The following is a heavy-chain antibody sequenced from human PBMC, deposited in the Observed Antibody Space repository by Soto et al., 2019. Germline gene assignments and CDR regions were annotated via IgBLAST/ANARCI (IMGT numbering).Heavy chain of an antibody. CDR3: ARASGRPYGRYYFDY. CDR2: IYYSGST. V-gene: IGHV4-59*01. J-gene: IGHJ4*02. D-gene: IGHD3-10*01. Sequence: KTSETLSLTXTVSGGSISSYYWSWIRQPPGKGLEWIGYIYYSGSTNYNPSLKSRVTISVDTSKNQFSLKLSSVTAADTAVYYCARASGRPYGRYYFDYWGQGTLVTVSS. CDR1: GGSISSYY.